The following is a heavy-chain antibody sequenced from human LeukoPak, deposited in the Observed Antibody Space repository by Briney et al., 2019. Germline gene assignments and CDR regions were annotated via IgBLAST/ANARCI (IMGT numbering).Heavy chain of an antibody. CDR1: GGTLSSYA. D-gene: IGHD3-22*01. Sequence: SVKVSCKASGGTLSSYAISWVRQAPGQGLEWMGGIIPIFGTANYAQKFQGRVTITTDESTSTAYMELSSLRSEDTAVYYCASGYYDSSGYYTFDYWGQGTLVTVSS. CDR3: ASGYYDSSGYYTFDY. J-gene: IGHJ4*02. V-gene: IGHV1-69*05. CDR2: IIPIFGTA.